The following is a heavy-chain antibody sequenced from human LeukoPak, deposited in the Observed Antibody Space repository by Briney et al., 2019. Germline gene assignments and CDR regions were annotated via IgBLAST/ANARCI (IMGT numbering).Heavy chain of an antibody. Sequence: ASVKVSCKASGYTFTGYYMHWVRQAPGQGLEWMGWINPNSGGTNYAQKFQGRVTMTRDTSISTAYMELSRLRSDDTAVYYCAIPGGSSGWYPPVDYWGQGTLVTVSS. J-gene: IGHJ4*02. CDR1: GYTFTGYY. CDR3: AIPGGSSGWYPPVDY. D-gene: IGHD6-19*01. CDR2: INPNSGGT. V-gene: IGHV1-2*02.